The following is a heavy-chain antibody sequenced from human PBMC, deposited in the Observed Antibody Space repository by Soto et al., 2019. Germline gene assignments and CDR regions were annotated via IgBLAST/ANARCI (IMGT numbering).Heavy chain of an antibody. J-gene: IGHJ2*01. CDR3: ARVTLPSTLFGVGRDWYFDL. CDR2: MYYNGFT. Sequence: QVQLQASGPGLVKPSEPLSLTCTISGVSISTYYWSWIRQPPGKGLEWIGYMYYNGFTNYNPSLKSRVAMSIDTSTNQFPLKLTSVTTADTAVYYCARVTLPSTLFGVGRDWYFDLWGRGTLVTVSS. CDR1: GVSISTYY. D-gene: IGHD3-3*01. V-gene: IGHV4-59*01.